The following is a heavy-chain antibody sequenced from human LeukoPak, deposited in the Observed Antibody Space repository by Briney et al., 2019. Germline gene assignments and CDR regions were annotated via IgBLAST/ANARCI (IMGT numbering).Heavy chain of an antibody. CDR3: ARAGYSYGFDY. D-gene: IGHD5-18*01. CDR1: GFIFSNYD. J-gene: IGHJ4*02. Sequence: GGSLRLSCAATGFIFSNYDMHWVRQAPGKGLEWVSYISSSGSTIYYADSVKGRFTISRDNAKNSLYLQMNSLRAEDTAVYYCARAGYSYGFDYWGQGTLVTVSS. CDR2: ISSSGSTI. V-gene: IGHV3-48*03.